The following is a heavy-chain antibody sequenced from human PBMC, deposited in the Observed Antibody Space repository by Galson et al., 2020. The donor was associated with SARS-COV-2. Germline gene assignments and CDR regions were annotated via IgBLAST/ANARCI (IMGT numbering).Heavy chain of an antibody. CDR1: GGSVSRGSYY. Sequence: SETLSLTCTVSGGSVSRGSYYWSWIRQPPGKGLEWIGYLDYTGKTNYNSSLKSRVTISVKTSKNQFSLKLSSVTAADTAVYYCARERGRDHNDGMDVWGQGTTVTVAS. D-gene: IGHD1-1*01. J-gene: IGHJ6*02. V-gene: IGHV4-61*01. CDR3: ARERGRDHNDGMDV. CDR2: LDYTGKT.